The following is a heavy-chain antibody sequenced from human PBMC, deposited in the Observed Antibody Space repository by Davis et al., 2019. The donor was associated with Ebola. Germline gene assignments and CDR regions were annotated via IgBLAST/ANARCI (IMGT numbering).Heavy chain of an antibody. Sequence: GESLKISCAASGFTFSSYAMHWVRQAPGKGLEWVSSFSGSGGDTYYADSVRGRFTISRDNSKNTLYLQMNSLRAEDTAVYCCARQNWNYDYWGQGTLVTVSS. CDR2: FSGSGGDT. J-gene: IGHJ4*02. D-gene: IGHD1-7*01. CDR1: GFTFSSYA. V-gene: IGHV3-23*01. CDR3: ARQNWNYDY.